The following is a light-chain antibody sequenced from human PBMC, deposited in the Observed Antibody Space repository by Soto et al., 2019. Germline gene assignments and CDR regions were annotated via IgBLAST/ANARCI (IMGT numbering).Light chain of an antibody. CDR2: WAS. V-gene: IGKV4-1*01. J-gene: IGKJ1*01. CDR3: QQYYATPPRWT. Sequence: DIVMTQSPDSLAVSLGERATINCKPSQSVLYSSNNRNYLAWYQQKPGQPPKLLIYWASTRESGVPDRFSGSGSGTDFTLTISSLQADDVAVYFCQQYYATPPRWTFGQGTKVEI. CDR1: QSVLYSSNNRNY.